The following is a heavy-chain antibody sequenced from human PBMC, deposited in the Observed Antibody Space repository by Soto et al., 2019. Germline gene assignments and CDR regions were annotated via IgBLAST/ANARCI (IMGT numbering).Heavy chain of an antibody. CDR2: ISANDVGT. Sequence: GGSLRLSCEASGFTLRNYAMTWIRQAPGKGLDWVSLISANDVGTYYAESVKTRFTISTDQSRNTVYLQMDSLRADDTAIYYCAKAKNDYNWDNRPPFDYWGQGTLVTV. D-gene: IGHD1-20*01. J-gene: IGHJ4*02. CDR3: AKAKNDYNWDNRPPFDY. CDR1: GFTLRNYA. V-gene: IGHV3-23*01.